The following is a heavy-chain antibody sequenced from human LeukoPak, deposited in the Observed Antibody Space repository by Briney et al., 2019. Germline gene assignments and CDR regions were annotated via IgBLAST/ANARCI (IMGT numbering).Heavy chain of an antibody. CDR2: IGTAADT. J-gene: IGHJ2*01. D-gene: IGHD6-19*01. V-gene: IGHV3-13*01. CDR3: ARGSRAVRWYFDL. CDR1: GFTFSSYD. Sequence: GGSLRLSCAASGFTFSSYDMHWVRQATGEGLEWVSAIGTAADTYYSGSVKGRFTISRDNAKDSSNLQMNNLKAEDTAVYYCARGSRAVRWYFDLWGRGTLVTVSS.